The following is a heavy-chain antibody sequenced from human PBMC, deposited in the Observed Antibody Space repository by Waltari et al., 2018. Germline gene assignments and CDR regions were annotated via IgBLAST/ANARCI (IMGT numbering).Heavy chain of an antibody. V-gene: IGHV1-69*04. J-gene: IGHJ4*02. CDR2: IITVLETP. CDR3: TRGPRGDH. Sequence: QVQLVQSGGEVKKPGSSVKVSCRASGGSFSTYPIAWVRQAPGQGLEWMGRIITVLETPSSTKKFQGRVTITADKSTSTAYMELSSLTSEDTAVYYCTRGPRGDHWGQGTLVTVSS. CDR1: GGSFSTYP. D-gene: IGHD3-16*01.